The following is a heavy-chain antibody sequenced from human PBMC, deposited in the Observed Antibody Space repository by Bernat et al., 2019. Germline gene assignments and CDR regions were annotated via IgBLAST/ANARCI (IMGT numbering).Heavy chain of an antibody. V-gene: IGHV5-51*01. CDR3: ARQTFSSGWYGGYDY. CDR1: GYSFTSYW. CDR2: IYPGDSDT. D-gene: IGHD6-19*01. J-gene: IGHJ4*02. Sequence: EVQLVQSGAEVKKPGESLKISCKGSGYSFTSYWIGWVRQMPGKGLEWMGIIYPGDSDTRYSPSIQGQVTISADKSISTAYLQWSSLKASDTAMYYCARQTFSSGWYGGYDYWGQGTLVTVSS.